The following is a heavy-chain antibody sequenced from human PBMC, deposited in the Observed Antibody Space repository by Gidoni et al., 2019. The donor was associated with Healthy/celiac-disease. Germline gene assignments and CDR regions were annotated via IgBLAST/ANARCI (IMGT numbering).Heavy chain of an antibody. CDR2: ISWNSGSI. V-gene: IGHV3-9*01. J-gene: IGHJ6*02. CDR3: AKGKSYGGNSGGYYYYGMDV. D-gene: IGHD4-17*01. CDR1: GFTFDDYA. Sequence: EVQLVESGGGLVQPGRSLRLSCAASGFTFDDYAMHWVRQAPGKGLEWVSGISWNSGSIGYADSVKGRFTISRDNAKNSLYLQMNSLRAEDTALYYCAKGKSYGGNSGGYYYYGMDVWGQGTTVTVSS.